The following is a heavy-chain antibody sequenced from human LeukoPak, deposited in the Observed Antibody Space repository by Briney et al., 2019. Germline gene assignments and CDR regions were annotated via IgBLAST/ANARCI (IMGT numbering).Heavy chain of an antibody. CDR1: GGTFSSYA. CDR2: IVPVFGTA. Sequence: SVKVSCKASGGTFSSYAISWVRQAPGQGLEWMGGIVPVFGTANYAQKFQGRVTITTDESTSTAYMELSSLRSEDTAVYYCARDGGRLTMTYYYYMDVWGKGTTVTVSS. V-gene: IGHV1-69*05. D-gene: IGHD3-22*01. CDR3: ARDGGRLTMTYYYYMDV. J-gene: IGHJ6*03.